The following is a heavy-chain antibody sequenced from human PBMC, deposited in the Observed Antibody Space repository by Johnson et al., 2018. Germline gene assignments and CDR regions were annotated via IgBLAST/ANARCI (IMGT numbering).Heavy chain of an antibody. J-gene: IGHJ1*01. CDR2: ITEDATEK. D-gene: IGHD1-26*01. Sequence: VQLVQSGGGSVQPGGSLRLACSTSGFTFSNYYMSWVRQAPGKGLEWVANITEDATEKNYVDSVKGRFTISRDNAKKSFYLQMSSLRVEDTAVYCCVVGMMDFEHWGQGSLVTVSS. V-gene: IGHV3-7*01. CDR3: VVGMMDFEH. CDR1: GFTFSNYY.